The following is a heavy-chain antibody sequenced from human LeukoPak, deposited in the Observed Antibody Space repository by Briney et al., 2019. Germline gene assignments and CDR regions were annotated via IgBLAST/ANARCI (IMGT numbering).Heavy chain of an antibody. CDR3: ARAPFSADSSATPPAFDI. CDR1: GFTFSSYE. Sequence: GGSLRLSCAASGFTFSSYEMNWVRQAPGKGLEWVSIIYSPGGTYYADSVKGRFTISRDNSKNTIYLQMNSLRVDDTAVYYCARAPFSADSSATPPAFDIWGHGTMVTVSS. J-gene: IGHJ3*02. D-gene: IGHD3-22*01. CDR2: IYSPGGT. V-gene: IGHV3-53*01.